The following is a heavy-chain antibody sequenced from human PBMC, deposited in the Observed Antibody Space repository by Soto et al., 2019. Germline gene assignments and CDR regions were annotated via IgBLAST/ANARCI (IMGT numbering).Heavy chain of an antibody. V-gene: IGHV3-30-3*01. CDR3: ARGLAYGDSAY. CDR1: GFTFSSYA. J-gene: IGHJ4*02. CDR2: ISYDGSNK. Sequence: GGSLRLSCAASGFTFSSYAMHWVRQAPGKGLEWVAVISYDGSNKYYADSVKGRFTISRDNSKNTLYLQMNSLRAEDTAMYYCARGLAYGDSAYWGQGTLVTVSS. D-gene: IGHD4-17*01.